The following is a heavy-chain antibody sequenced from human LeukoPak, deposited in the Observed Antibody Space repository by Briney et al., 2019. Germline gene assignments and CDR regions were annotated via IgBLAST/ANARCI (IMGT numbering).Heavy chain of an antibody. CDR3: TRDGPRSSGYPDT. V-gene: IGHV4-31*03. CDR1: GGSISSGGHF. CDR2: IYYSGST. J-gene: IGHJ5*02. D-gene: IGHD3-22*01. Sequence: SEALSLTCTVSGGSISSGGHFWSWIRQHPGKGLEWIGYIYYSGSTYYNPSLKSRVTISVDTSKNQFSLRLNSVTAADTAVYYCTRDGPRSSGYPDTWGQGTLVTVSS.